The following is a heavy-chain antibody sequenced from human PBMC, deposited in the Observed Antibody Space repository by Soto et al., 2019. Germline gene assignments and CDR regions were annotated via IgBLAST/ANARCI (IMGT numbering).Heavy chain of an antibody. J-gene: IGHJ4*02. CDR2: IGATGGST. CDR1: GFTFKNYA. Sequence: AGGALRLSCGASGFTFKNYAMNLVRQAPGKGLEWVATIGATGGSTYYADSVKGRFTISRDNSKNTLYLQMNGLRVEDTAVYYCAKDRLAGNFDYWGQGTQVTVSS. V-gene: IGHV3-23*01. CDR3: AKDRLAGNFDY.